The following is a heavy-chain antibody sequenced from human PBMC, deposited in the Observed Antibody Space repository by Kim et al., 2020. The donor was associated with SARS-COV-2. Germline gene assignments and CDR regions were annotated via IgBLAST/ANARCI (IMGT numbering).Heavy chain of an antibody. Sequence: SETLSLTCAVYGGSFSVNYYNWIRQPPGKGLEWIGEIHRSGSPKYNPSLKSRVTISLDTSKNQFSLKLTSVTAADTALYYCTRGNLAPRLQYWGQGALVT. J-gene: IGHJ4*02. CDR1: GGSFSVNY. CDR2: IHRSGSP. D-gene: IGHD6-6*01. CDR3: TRGNLAPRLQY. V-gene: IGHV4-34*01.